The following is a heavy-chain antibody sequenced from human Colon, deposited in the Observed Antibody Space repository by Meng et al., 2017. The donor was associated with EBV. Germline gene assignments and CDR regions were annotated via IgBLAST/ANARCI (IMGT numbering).Heavy chain of an antibody. Sequence: VRLVQAVGRLKAHGSLVKFASQTSGGSFNNNTFRWVRQAPGQGLEWMGGFIPVLNKAKAAPGFRDRVTFPADETTTTAYMELSSLTFEDTAVYFCARGRGNQPLFDFWGQGTLVTVSS. CDR2: FIPVLNKA. J-gene: IGHJ4*02. D-gene: IGHD2/OR15-2a*01. V-gene: IGHV1-69*16. CDR3: ARGRGNQPLFDF. CDR1: GGSFNNNT.